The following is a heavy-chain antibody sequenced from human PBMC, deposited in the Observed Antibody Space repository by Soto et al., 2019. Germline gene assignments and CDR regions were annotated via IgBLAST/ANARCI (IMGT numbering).Heavy chain of an antibody. CDR1: GGSLSDYC. D-gene: IGHD3-16*01. J-gene: IGHJ5*02. Sequence: SDTLSLTCAVYGGSLSDYCWNWLRQPPGKGQECIGGVNHRGSRSYDSCLKSRFDISVDTAMTQFSLKLRSVPDADTAVYYCARYDWSPGAFDPWGPGT. CDR2: VNHRGSR. V-gene: IGHV4-34*01. CDR3: ARYDWSPGAFDP.